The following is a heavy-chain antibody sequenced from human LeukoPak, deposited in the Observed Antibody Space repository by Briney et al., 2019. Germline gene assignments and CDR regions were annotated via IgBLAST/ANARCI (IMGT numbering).Heavy chain of an antibody. Sequence: PGGSLRLSCAASGFTFSSSAMNWVRQAPGKGLEWVSAISGSGGSTYYADSVKGRFTISRDNSRNTLYLQMDSLRAEDTAVYYCARGASAYYWGQGTLVTVSS. J-gene: IGHJ4*02. D-gene: IGHD3-3*01. CDR2: ISGSGGST. CDR3: ARGASAYY. CDR1: GFTFSSSA. V-gene: IGHV3-23*01.